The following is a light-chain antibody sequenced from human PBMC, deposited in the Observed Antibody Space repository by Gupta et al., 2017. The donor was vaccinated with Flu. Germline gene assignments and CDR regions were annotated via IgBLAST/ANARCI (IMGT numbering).Light chain of an antibody. V-gene: IGKV1-39*01. J-gene: IGKJ1*01. CDR1: QYISNF. Sequence: GDRVTITCRASQYISNFVNWYQQSPGKAPKLLIYAASSLQSGVPSRFSGSESGTEFTLTISSLQPEDFGTYYCQQSFTTTVTFGQGTRVEIK. CDR2: AAS. CDR3: QQSFTTTVT.